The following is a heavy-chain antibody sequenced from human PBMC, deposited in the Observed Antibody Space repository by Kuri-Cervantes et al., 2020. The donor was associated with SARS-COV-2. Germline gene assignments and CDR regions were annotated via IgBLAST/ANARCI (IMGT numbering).Heavy chain of an antibody. CDR3: AKEREWELLADY. J-gene: IGHJ4*02. CDR2: INPDGSYT. CDR1: GFTFSGHW. Sequence: GESLKISCAASGFTFSGHWIHWVRQAPGKGLVWVSRINPDGSYTNNADSVKGRFTLSRDNSKNTLYLQMNSLRAEDTAVYYCAKEREWELLADYWGQGTLVTVSS. D-gene: IGHD1-26*01. V-gene: IGHV3-74*01.